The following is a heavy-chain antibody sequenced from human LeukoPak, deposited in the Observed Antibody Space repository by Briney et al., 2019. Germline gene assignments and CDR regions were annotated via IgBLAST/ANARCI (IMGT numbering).Heavy chain of an antibody. V-gene: IGHV1-8*01. J-gene: IGHJ4*02. Sequence: EASVKVSCKASGYTFTSYDINWVRQATGQGLEWMGWMNPNSGNTGYAQKFQGRVTMTRNTSISTAYMELSSLRSEDTAAYYCARGPSYYYGSSGYYNNDYWGQGTLVTVSS. CDR1: GYTFTSYD. CDR3: ARGPSYYYGSSGYYNNDY. CDR2: MNPNSGNT. D-gene: IGHD3-22*01.